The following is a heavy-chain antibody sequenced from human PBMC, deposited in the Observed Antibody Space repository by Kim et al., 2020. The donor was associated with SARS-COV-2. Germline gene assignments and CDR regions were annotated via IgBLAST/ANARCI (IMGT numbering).Heavy chain of an antibody. CDR2: IYTSGST. V-gene: IGHV4-4*07. D-gene: IGHD3-10*01. CDR1: GGSISSYY. J-gene: IGHJ5*02. CDR3: ARDMVRGPPKWFDP. Sequence: SETLSLTCTVSGGSISSYYWSWIRQPAGKGLEWIGRIYTSGSTNYNPSLKSRVTMSVDTSKNQFSLKLSSVTAADTAVYYCARDMVRGPPKWFDPWGQGTLVTVSS.